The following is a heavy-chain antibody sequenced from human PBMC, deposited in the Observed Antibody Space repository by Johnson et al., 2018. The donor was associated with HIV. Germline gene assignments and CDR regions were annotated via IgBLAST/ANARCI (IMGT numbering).Heavy chain of an antibody. J-gene: IGHJ3*02. CDR1: GFTFSSYA. D-gene: IGHD6-6*01. CDR2: ISGSGGST. V-gene: IGHV3-23*04. Sequence: VQLVESGGGVVQPGRSLRLSCAASGFTFSSYAMSWVRQAPGKGLEWVSAISGSGGSTYYADSVKGRFTISRDNSKNTLYLQMNSLRAEDTALYYCAREGGSSSRSGAFDIWGQGTMVTVSS. CDR3: AREGGSSSRSGAFDI.